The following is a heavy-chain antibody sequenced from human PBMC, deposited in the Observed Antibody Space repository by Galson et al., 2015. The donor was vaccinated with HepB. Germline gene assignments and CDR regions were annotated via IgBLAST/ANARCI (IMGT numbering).Heavy chain of an antibody. D-gene: IGHD1-26*01. Sequence: QSGAEVKKPGESLKISCKGSGYSFTSYWIGWVRQMPGKGLEWMGIIYPGDSDTRYSPSFQGQVTISADKSISTAYLQWSSLKASDTAMYYCARLPYPYSGSSPGLYDYYMDVWGKGTTVTVSS. CDR3: ARLPYPYSGSSPGLYDYYMDV. J-gene: IGHJ6*03. CDR2: IYPGDSDT. CDR1: GYSFTSYW. V-gene: IGHV5-51*03.